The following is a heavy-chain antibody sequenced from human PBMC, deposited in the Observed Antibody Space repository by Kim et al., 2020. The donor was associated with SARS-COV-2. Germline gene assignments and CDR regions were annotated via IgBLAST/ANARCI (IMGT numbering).Heavy chain of an antibody. CDR2: IDPSDSYT. D-gene: IGHD3-22*01. CDR1: GYSFTSYW. Sequence: GESLKISCKGSGYSFTSYWISWVRQMPGKGLEWMGRIDPSDSYTNYSPSFQGHVTISADKSISTAYLQWSSLKASDTAMYYCARLEDSSGYYYSSWFDPWGQGTLVTVSS. CDR3: ARLEDSSGYYYSSWFDP. J-gene: IGHJ5*02. V-gene: IGHV5-10-1*01.